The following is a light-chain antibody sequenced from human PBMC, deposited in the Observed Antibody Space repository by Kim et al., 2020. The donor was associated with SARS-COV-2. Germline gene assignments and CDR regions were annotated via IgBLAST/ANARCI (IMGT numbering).Light chain of an antibody. CDR1: QSGGSSY. CDR3: QQYGSSPLT. CDR2: GAS. J-gene: IGKJ4*01. V-gene: IGKV3-20*01. Sequence: SPGERATLACRASQSGGSSYLAWYQQKPGQAPRLLIYGASSRATGIPDRGSGSGSGTDFTLTISRLEPEDFAVYYCQQYGSSPLTFGGGTKVDIK.